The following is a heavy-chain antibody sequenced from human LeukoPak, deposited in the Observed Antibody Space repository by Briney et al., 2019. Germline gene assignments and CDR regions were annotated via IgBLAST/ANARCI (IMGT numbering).Heavy chain of an antibody. V-gene: IGHV3-7*01. CDR2: IKTDGSEK. J-gene: IGHJ4*02. CDR1: GFTFSGYW. Sequence: GGSLRLSCVASGFTFSGYWMSWVRQAPGKGLEWVANIKTDGSEKYYVDSVRGRFTISRDNAKNSLYLQVNSLRDEDTAIYYCARAYGSGSYLPGYWGQGTLVTVSS. D-gene: IGHD3-10*01. CDR3: ARAYGSGSYLPGY.